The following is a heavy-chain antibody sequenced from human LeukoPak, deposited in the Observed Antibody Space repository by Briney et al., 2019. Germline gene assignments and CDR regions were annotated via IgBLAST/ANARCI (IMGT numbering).Heavy chain of an antibody. CDR3: ARTAGTYYYGSGRPDNFDY. V-gene: IGHV3-11*06. Sequence: GVSLRLLCAASVFTFSDYYMSCIRQATGKGLEGVSYISSSSSYTNYADSVKGRFTISRDNAKNSMYLKKNRLRAEDTAVYYCARTAGTYYYGSGRPDNFDYWGQGTLVTVSS. J-gene: IGHJ4*02. CDR1: VFTFSDYY. D-gene: IGHD3-10*01. CDR2: ISSSSSYT.